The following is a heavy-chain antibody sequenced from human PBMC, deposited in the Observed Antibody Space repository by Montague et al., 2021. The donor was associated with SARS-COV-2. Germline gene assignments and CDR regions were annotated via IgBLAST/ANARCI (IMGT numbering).Heavy chain of an antibody. CDR2: IFSDFRDGAT. Sequence: SLRLSCAASGFTVGNYFMNWVRHTPGKGLEWVSIIFSDFRDGATYYADSVKGRFTISRDNSKNTVFLQMNSLRTDDTAVYYCARGTDDAWEIDYYWGRGTLVTVSS. CDR3: ARGTDDAWEIDYY. D-gene: IGHD1-26*01. CDR1: GFTVGNYF. J-gene: IGHJ4*02. V-gene: IGHV3-53*01.